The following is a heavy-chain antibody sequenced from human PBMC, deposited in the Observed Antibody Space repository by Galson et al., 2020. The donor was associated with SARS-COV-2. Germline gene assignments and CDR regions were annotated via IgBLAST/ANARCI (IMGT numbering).Heavy chain of an antibody. CDR3: ARIVVRQQLVHDYYYGMDV. CDR1: GFSLSTSGMC. CDR2: IDWDDDK. D-gene: IGHD6-13*01. V-gene: IGHV2-70*01. J-gene: IGHJ6*02. Sequence: SGPTLLKPTQTLTLTCTFSGFSLSTSGMCVSWIRQPPGKALEWLALIDWDDDKYYSTSLKTRLTISKDTSKNQVVLTMTNMDPVDTATYYCARIVVRQQLVHDYYYGMDVWGQGTTVTVSS.